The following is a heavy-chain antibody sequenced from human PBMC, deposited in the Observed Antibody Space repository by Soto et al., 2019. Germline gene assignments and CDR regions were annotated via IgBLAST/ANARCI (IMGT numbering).Heavy chain of an antibody. V-gene: IGHV1-2*02. J-gene: IGHJ6*02. D-gene: IGHD2-2*02. CDR1: GYTFSGYD. CDR2: INPNSGGT. Sequence: ASVKVSCKASGYTFSGYDIHWLRQAPGQGLEWMGWINPNSGGTNYAQKFQGRVTVTRDTPTSTAYMELSRLTSDDTAVYYCARSLTEGYCTITGCYTRPLYGMDVWGQGTTVTSP. CDR3: ARSLTEGYCTITGCYTRPLYGMDV.